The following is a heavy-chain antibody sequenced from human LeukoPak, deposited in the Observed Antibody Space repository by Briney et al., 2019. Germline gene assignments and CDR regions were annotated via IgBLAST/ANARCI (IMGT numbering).Heavy chain of an antibody. CDR3: ARSGAEHYYYYYGMDV. CDR1: GYTFTGYY. Sequence: ASVKVSCKASGYTFTGYYMHWVRQAPGQGLEWMGWINPNSGNTGYAQKFQGRVTMTRNTSISTAYMELSSLRSEDTAVYYCARSGAEHYYYYYGMDVWGQGTTVTVSS. D-gene: IGHD6-25*01. J-gene: IGHJ6*02. V-gene: IGHV1-8*02. CDR2: INPNSGNT.